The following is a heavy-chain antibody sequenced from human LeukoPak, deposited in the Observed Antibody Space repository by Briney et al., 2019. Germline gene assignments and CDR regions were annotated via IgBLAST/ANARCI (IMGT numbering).Heavy chain of an antibody. CDR3: ARDGSPYSSGWYL. CDR1: GFTFSSYS. D-gene: IGHD6-19*01. V-gene: IGHV3-21*04. CDR2: ISSSSSYI. Sequence: GSLRLSCAASGFTFSSYSMNWVRQAPGKGLEWVSSISSSSSYIYYADSVKGRFTISRDNAKNSLYLQMNSLRAEDTAVYYCARDGSPYSSGWYLWGQGTLVTVSS. J-gene: IGHJ4*02.